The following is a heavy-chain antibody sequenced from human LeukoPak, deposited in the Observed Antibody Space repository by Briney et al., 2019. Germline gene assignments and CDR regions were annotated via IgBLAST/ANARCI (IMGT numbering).Heavy chain of an antibody. V-gene: IGHV3-11*01. Sequence: GGSQRLSCAASGFAFTTYTISWVRQAPGKGLEWVSCISSSGSTIYYADSVKGRFTISRDNAKNSLYLQMNSLRAEDTAVYYCASWRYYYDSSGPKSDYWGQGTLVTVSS. CDR2: ISSSGSTI. D-gene: IGHD3-22*01. CDR3: ASWRYYYDSSGPKSDY. J-gene: IGHJ4*02. CDR1: GFAFTTYT.